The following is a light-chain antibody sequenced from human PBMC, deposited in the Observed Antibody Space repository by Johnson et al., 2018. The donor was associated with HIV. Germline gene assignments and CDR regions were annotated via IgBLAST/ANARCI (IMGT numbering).Light chain of an antibody. CDR1: SSNIGKNY. V-gene: IGLV1-51*02. CDR2: ENN. CDR3: GTWDSSLSAYV. J-gene: IGLJ1*01. Sequence: QSVLTQPPSVSAVPGQRVTISCSGSSSNIGKNYVSWYQQLPGTAPNLLIYENNKRPSGIPDRFSGSKSGTSATLGITGLQTETAADYYCGTWDSSLSAYVFGIVTKVTVL.